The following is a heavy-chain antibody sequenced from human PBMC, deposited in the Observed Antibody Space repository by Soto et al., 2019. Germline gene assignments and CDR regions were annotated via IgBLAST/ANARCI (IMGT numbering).Heavy chain of an antibody. V-gene: IGHV4-30-4*01. J-gene: IGHJ5*02. CDR1: GGPISRGAYY. CDR2: NYYSGST. CDR3: ARESVPAYIHHTWFDP. D-gene: IGHD2-2*02. Sequence: QVQLQESGPPPPHPPHPPSLTSTTSGGPISRGAYYWSSLRQPPGPGPDWIGYNYYSGSTYYNPSLGSRVTISIDASRNQFSLKLSSVTAADTAVYYCARESVPAYIHHTWFDPWGQGTLVTVSS.